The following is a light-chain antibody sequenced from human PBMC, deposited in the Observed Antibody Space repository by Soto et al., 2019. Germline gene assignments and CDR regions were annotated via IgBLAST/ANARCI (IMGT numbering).Light chain of an antibody. CDR2: GAS. Sequence: EIVLSQSPGTLSLSPGERATLSCRAIQSIGNTYLSWYQHKPGQAPRLLLDGASNRASGIPDRFSGCGSGTYFILSIIRLEHEDFAVYDCQQYGGSATFTFRPGTTVDI. V-gene: IGKV3-20*01. CDR1: QSIGNTY. CDR3: QQYGGSATFT. J-gene: IGKJ3*01.